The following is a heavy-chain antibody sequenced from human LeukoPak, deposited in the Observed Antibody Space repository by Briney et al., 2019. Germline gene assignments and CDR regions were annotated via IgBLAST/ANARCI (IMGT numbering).Heavy chain of an antibody. Sequence: GASVKVSCKASGYTFTSYAMHWVRQAPGQRLEWMGWINAGNGNTKYSQEFQGRVTITRDTSASTAYMGLSSLRSEDMAVYYCARGSSGWYPHYFDYWGQGTLVTVSS. J-gene: IGHJ4*02. D-gene: IGHD6-19*01. V-gene: IGHV1-3*03. CDR1: GYTFTSYA. CDR3: ARGSSGWYPHYFDY. CDR2: INAGNGNT.